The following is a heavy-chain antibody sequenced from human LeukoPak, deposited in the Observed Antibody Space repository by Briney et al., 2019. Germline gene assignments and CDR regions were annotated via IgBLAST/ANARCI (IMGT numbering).Heavy chain of an antibody. CDR1: GGSISSYY. D-gene: IGHD2-2*01. CDR2: IYYSGST. Sequence: SETLSLTCTVSGGSISSYYWSWIRQPPGKGLEWIGYIYYSGSTNYNPSLKSRVTISVDTSKNQFSLKLSSVTAADTAVYYCARVVGYCSSTSCYYFDPWGQGTLVTVSS. V-gene: IGHV4-59*01. CDR3: ARVVGYCSSTSCYYFDP. J-gene: IGHJ5*02.